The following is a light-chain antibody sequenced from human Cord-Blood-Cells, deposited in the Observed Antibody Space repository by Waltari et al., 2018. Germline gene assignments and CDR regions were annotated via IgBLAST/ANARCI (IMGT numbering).Light chain of an antibody. V-gene: IGKV3-20*01. CDR1: QSVSSSY. J-gene: IGKJ2*01. Sequence: EIVLTQSPGTLSLSPGERATRSCKASQSVSSSYLAWYQQKPGQAPRLPDTTGEIVLTQFPVTLSLSPGERATGIPDRFSGSGSGTDFTLTISRLEPEDFAVYYCQQYGSSPLYTFGQGTKLEIK. CDR3: QQYGSSPLYT. CDR2: TQFP.